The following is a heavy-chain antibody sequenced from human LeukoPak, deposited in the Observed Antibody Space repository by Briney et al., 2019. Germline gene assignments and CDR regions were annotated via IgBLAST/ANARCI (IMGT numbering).Heavy chain of an antibody. V-gene: IGHV3-23*01. CDR2: LSSSGDT. CDR3: ATIKASGWDLFDY. Sequence: GGSLRLSCAASGFIFSSHGMNWVRQAPGKGLEWVSTLSSSGDTSYADSVQGRFTISRDISRNTLFLEMNRLRADDTAIYYCATIKASGWDLFDYWGQGALVIVSS. D-gene: IGHD6-25*01. J-gene: IGHJ4*02. CDR1: GFIFSSHG.